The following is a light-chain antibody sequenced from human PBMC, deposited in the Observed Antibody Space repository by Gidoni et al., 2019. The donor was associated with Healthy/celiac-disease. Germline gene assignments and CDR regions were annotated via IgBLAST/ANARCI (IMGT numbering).Light chain of an antibody. J-gene: IGKJ3*01. CDR1: QSIISY. CDR2: AAS. V-gene: IGKV1-39*01. CDR3: QQSYSTPST. Sequence: QMTQSPSSLSASVGDRVTLTFRASQSIISYLNWYQQKPGKAPKLLIYAASSLQSGVPSRFSGSGSGTDFTLTISSLQPEDFATYYCQQSYSTPSTFGHGTKVDIK.